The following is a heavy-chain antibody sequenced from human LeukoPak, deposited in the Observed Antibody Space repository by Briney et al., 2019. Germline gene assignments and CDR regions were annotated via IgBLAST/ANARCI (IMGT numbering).Heavy chain of an antibody. CDR1: RGFTFSTNW. D-gene: IGHD6-19*01. V-gene: IGHV3-74*01. CDR3: AKDNRRHYTSGPNPDSLH. CDR2: VNSDGSST. J-gene: IGHJ4*02. Sequence: PGGSLRLSCAASRGFTFSTNWMYWVRQAPGKGLVWVSRVNSDGSSTAYADSVKGRFTISRDNAKNSLYLQMNSLRVEDTAFYYCAKDNRRHYTSGPNPDSLHWGQGALVTVSS.